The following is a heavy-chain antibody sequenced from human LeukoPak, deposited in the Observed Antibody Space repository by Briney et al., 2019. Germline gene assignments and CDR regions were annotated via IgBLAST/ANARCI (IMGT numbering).Heavy chain of an antibody. V-gene: IGHV3-30-3*01. D-gene: IGHD2-21*01. Sequence: QAGGSLRLSCATSGFKLAEYAMHWVRQAPGKGLEWVAIKSYDGRNEKYADSVKGRFTISRDNSNNMLYLQMNSLRTDDTAMYYCARDSVDCGGDCYFDYWGQGTLVTVSS. CDR2: KSYDGRNE. CDR3: ARDSVDCGGDCYFDY. CDR1: GFKLAEYA. J-gene: IGHJ4*02.